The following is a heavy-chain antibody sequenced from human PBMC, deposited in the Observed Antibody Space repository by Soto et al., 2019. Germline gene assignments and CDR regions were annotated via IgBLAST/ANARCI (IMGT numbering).Heavy chain of an antibody. CDR1: GFSFRDHS. J-gene: IGHJ4*01. CDR3: ARLPKGSVVTG. CDR2: ISSSSENI. Sequence: GGSLRLSCVGSGFSFRDHSMNWVRQPPGKGLQWISYISSSSENIYYADSVKGRFTVSRDNAKNTLFLQMNSLRDDESAIYYCARLPKGSVVTGWGQGSLVPVSS. V-gene: IGHV3-48*02. D-gene: IGHD2-21*02.